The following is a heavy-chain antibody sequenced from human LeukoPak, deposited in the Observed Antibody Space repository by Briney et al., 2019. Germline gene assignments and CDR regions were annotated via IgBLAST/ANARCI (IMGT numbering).Heavy chain of an antibody. Sequence: GGSLRLSCAASGFTFTNYWMHWVRQAPGMGLVWVSRLPPDELGIIYADSVKGRFTVSRDNAKNTVYLQMNNLRVDDTAMYYCVGTIASRGSEYWGQGALVIVSS. J-gene: IGHJ4*02. V-gene: IGHV3-74*01. CDR2: LPPDELGI. D-gene: IGHD6-6*01. CDR3: VGTIASRGSEY. CDR1: GFTFTNYW.